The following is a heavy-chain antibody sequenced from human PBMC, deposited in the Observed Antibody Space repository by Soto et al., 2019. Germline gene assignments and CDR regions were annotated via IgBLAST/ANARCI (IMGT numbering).Heavy chain of an antibody. D-gene: IGHD5-18*01. CDR3: AIGGYSYGPPPVYYYGMDV. CDR2: ISAYNGYT. V-gene: IGHV1-18*04. J-gene: IGHJ6*02. Sequence: ASVKVSCKASGYTFTGHGISWVRQAPGQGLEWMGWISAYNGYTNYAQTFQGRVTVTRDTSTSTVYMELSSLRSEDTAVYYCAIGGYSYGPPPVYYYGMDVWGQGTTVTVSS. CDR1: GYTFTGHG.